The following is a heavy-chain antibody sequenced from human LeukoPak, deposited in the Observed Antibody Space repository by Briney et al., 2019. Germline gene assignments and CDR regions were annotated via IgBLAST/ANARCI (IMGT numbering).Heavy chain of an antibody. CDR2: ISSNGGIS. J-gene: IGHJ4*02. D-gene: IGHD1-1*01. Sequence: GRSLRLSCSASGFTFSAYAMYWVSQAPGKGLEYVSGISSNGGISFYAGSVKGRFTISRDNSKITLYLQMSSLRAEDTAVYYCVQITSVTGGDCWGQGTRLTVSS. V-gene: IGHV3-64D*09. CDR3: VQITSVTGGDC. CDR1: GFTFSAYA.